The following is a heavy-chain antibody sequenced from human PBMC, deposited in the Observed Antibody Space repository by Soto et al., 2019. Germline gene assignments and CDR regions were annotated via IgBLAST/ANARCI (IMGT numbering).Heavy chain of an antibody. CDR2: ISSSGSTI. Sequence: GGSLRLSCEASGFTFRGFSMAWVRQAPGKGLEWVSYISSSGSTIYYADSVKGRFTISRDNAKNSLYLQMNSLRAEDTAVYYCAREPDCSSTSCYYYYYYGMDVWGQGTTVTVSS. V-gene: IGHV3-48*03. J-gene: IGHJ6*02. D-gene: IGHD2-2*01. CDR3: AREPDCSSTSCYYYYYYGMDV. CDR1: GFTFRGFS.